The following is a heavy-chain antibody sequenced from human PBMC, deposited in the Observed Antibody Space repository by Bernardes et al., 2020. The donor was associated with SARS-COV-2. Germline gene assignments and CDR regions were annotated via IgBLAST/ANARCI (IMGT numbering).Heavy chain of an antibody. CDR1: GFTFSSYS. CDR2: ISSSSYL. D-gene: IGHD3-22*01. J-gene: IGHJ5*02. Sequence: GGSLRLSCAASGFTFSSYSMNWVRQAPGKGLEWVSSISSSSYLYYADSLKGRFTISSENAKNSLYLQLNSLRAEDTAVYYCARGIGLYITMLVVSDNRWFDPWSQGNLVIGSP. V-gene: IGHV3-21*01. CDR3: ARGIGLYITMLVVSDNRWFDP.